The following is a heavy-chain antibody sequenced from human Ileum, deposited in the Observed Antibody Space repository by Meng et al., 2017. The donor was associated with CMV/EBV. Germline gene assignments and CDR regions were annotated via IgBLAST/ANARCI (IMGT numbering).Heavy chain of an antibody. V-gene: IGHV1-3*04. CDR2: INTANGNT. CDR1: GYPFLCYA. CDR3: SIDTSGYHYKY. J-gene: IGHJ4*02. D-gene: IGHD3-22*01. Sequence: SCNSSGYPFLCYAFHWVRQAPGQRPEWMGWINTANGNTKYSQKFQGRVTTTRDTSASTAYMELNSLRSEDTAVYYCSIDTSGYHYKYWGQGTLVTVSS.